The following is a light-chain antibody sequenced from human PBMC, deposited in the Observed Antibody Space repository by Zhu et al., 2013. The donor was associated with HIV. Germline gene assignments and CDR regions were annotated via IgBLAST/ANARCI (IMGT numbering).Light chain of an antibody. J-gene: IGLJ2*01. CDR3: QAWDSSTV. CDR2: GKK. V-gene: IGLV3-19*01. Sequence: SSELTQDPAVSVALGQTVRITCQGDTLRAYSASWFQQKPGQAPVLVIYGKKNRPSGIPDRFSGSSSGNTASLTITGARAEDEADYYCQAWDSSTVFGGGTKLTVL. CDR1: TLRAYS.